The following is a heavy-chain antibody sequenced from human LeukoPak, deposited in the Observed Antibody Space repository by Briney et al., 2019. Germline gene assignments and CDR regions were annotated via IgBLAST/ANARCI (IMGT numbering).Heavy chain of an antibody. CDR3: ARCPVEMATPFRPVSSFDI. V-gene: IGHV1-18*01. CDR1: GYTFTSYG. J-gene: IGHJ3*02. Sequence: ASVKVSCKASGYTFTSYGISWVRQAPGQGLEWMGWISAYNGNTNYAQKLQGRVTMTTDTSTSTAYMELRSLRSDDTAVYYCARCPVEMATPFRPVSSFDIWGQGTMVTVSS. CDR2: ISAYNGNT. D-gene: IGHD5-24*01.